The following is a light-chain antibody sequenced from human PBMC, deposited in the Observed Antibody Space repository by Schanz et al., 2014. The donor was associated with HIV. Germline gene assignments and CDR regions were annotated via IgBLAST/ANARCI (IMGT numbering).Light chain of an antibody. J-gene: IGLJ3*02. CDR1: NSDVGTYNY. CDR3: TTWDDSLNGWV. V-gene: IGLV2-14*01. Sequence: QSALTQPASVSGSPGQSITISCTGTNSDVGTYNYVSWYQKHPGKAPKLMIYGVSNRPSGVSNRFSGSKSGNTASLTISGLQAEDEADYYCTTWDDSLNGWVFGGGTKLTVL. CDR2: GVS.